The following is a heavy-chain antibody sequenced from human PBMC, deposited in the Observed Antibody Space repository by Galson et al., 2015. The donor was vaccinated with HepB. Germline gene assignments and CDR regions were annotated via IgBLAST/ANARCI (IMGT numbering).Heavy chain of an antibody. Sequence: SVKVSCKASGYTFTSYYMHWVRQAPGQGLEWMGIINPSGGSTSYAQKFQGRVTMTRDTSTSTVYMELSSLRSEDTAVYYCARDRGLLLWFGEPHGMDVWGQGTTVTVSS. CDR2: INPSGGST. CDR3: ARDRGLLLWFGEPHGMDV. D-gene: IGHD3-10*01. CDR1: GYTFTSYY. J-gene: IGHJ6*02. V-gene: IGHV1-46*01.